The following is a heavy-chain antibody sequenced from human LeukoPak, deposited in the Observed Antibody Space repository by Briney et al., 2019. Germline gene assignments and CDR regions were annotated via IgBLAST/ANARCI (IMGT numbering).Heavy chain of an antibody. CDR2: INHSGST. V-gene: IGHV4-34*01. CDR3: ARHAYGDYVGNYFDP. CDR1: GGSISNYY. J-gene: IGHJ5*02. Sequence: SETLSLTCTVSGGSISNYYWSWIRQPPGKGLEWIGEINHSGSTNYNPSLKSRVTMSVDTSNNQFSLKLSSVTAADTAVYFCARHAYGDYVGNYFDPWGQGTLVTVSS. D-gene: IGHD4-17*01.